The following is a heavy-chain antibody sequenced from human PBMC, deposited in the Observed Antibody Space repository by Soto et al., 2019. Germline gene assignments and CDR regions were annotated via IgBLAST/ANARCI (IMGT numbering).Heavy chain of an antibody. CDR1: GYTFTGLY. CDR2: INPNSGDT. J-gene: IGHJ4*02. D-gene: IGHD6-19*01. V-gene: IGHV1-2*04. CDR3: ATSRASIAGAGESQYSFDY. Sequence: GASVKVSCKASGYTFTGLYIHWVRQAPGQGLEWMGWINPNSGDTNSVQKFQGWVTMTRDTSISTAYMELSRLRSDDTAVYYCATSRASIAGAGESQYSFDYWGQGTLVTVSS.